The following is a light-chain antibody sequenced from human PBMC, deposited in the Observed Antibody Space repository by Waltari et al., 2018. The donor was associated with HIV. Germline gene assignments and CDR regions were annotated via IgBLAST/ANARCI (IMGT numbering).Light chain of an antibody. V-gene: IGKV3-15*01. CDR2: DAS. CDR3: QQYNKWPWT. Sequence: EIEMTQSPDTRSVSSGVRVTFSCRASQSANRNLAWYQQRPGQAPTLLIYDASARATGVPARFSGSGSGTEFTLTITSLQSEDFAVYFCQQYNKWPWTFGQGTKVEIE. CDR1: QSANRN. J-gene: IGKJ1*01.